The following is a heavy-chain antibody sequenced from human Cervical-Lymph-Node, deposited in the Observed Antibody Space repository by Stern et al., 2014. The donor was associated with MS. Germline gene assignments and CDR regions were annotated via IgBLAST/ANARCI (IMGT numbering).Heavy chain of an antibody. J-gene: IGHJ3*02. V-gene: IGHV1-69*01. CDR3: ARGSVSRGTFDI. CDR1: GGTFSNYV. D-gene: IGHD5/OR15-5a*01. Sequence: QMQLVQSGAEVKKPGSSVKVSCKAAGGTFSNYVISWVRQAPGQGLEWMGGIIPIIGTANYAQKFQGRVTITADASTRTVYMELSTMRSEDTAIYYCARGSVSRGTFDIWGQGTLVTVSS. CDR2: IIPIIGTA.